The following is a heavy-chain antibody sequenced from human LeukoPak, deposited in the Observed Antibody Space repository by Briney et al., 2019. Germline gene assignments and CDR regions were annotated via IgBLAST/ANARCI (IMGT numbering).Heavy chain of an antibody. J-gene: IGHJ4*02. Sequence: GGSLRLSCAASGFTFSSYAMSWVRQAPGKGLEWVSAISGSGGSTYYADSVKGRFTISRDNSKSALYLQMNSLRAEDTAVYYCAKLVAVMIFDYWGQGTLVTVSS. CDR3: AKLVAVMIFDY. CDR2: ISGSGGST. V-gene: IGHV3-23*01. CDR1: GFTFSSYA. D-gene: IGHD2-21*01.